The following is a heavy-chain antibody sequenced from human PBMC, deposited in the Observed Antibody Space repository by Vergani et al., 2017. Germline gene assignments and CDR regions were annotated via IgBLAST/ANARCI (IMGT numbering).Heavy chain of an antibody. D-gene: IGHD3-22*01. CDR2: ISSSSSYI. V-gene: IGHV3-21*01. Sequence: EVQLVESGGGLVKPGGSLRLSCAASGFTFSSYSMNWVRQAPGRGLEWVSSISSSSSYISYADSVKGRFTIPRDNAKNSLYLQMNSLRAEDTAVYYCARDGDSSGYSDYWGQGTLVTGSS. CDR1: GFTFSSYS. J-gene: IGHJ4*02. CDR3: ARDGDSSGYSDY.